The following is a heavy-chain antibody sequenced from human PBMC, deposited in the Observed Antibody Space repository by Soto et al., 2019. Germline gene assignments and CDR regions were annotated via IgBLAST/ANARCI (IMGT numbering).Heavy chain of an antibody. Sequence: QVQLVQSGAEVKKPGSSVKVSCKASGGTFSSYSINWVRQAPGQGLEWMGEIIPIFGTANYAQKLQGRVTITADESTSTDYMELSSLRSEDTAVYYCARDGGRHSGGIDYWGQGTLVTVSS. CDR2: IIPIFGTA. J-gene: IGHJ4*02. CDR1: GGTFSSYS. D-gene: IGHD1-26*01. V-gene: IGHV1-69*01. CDR3: ARDGGRHSGGIDY.